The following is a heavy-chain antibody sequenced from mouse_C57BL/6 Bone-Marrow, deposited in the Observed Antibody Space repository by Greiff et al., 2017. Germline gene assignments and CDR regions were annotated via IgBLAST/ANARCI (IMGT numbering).Heavy chain of an antibody. V-gene: IGHV1-50*01. Sequence: QVQLKQPGAELVKPGASVKLSCKASGYTFTSYWMQWVKQRPGQGLEWIGEIDPSDSYTNYNQKFKGKATLTVDTSSSTAYMQLSSLTSEDPAVYYCARLGRGGAYWGQGTLVTVSA. CDR2: IDPSDSYT. J-gene: IGHJ3*01. CDR3: ARLGRGGAY. D-gene: IGHD2-14*01. CDR1: GYTFTSYW.